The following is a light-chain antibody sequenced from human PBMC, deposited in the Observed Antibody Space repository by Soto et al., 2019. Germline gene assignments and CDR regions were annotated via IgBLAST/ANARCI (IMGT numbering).Light chain of an antibody. CDR1: QSISSY. CDR2: AAS. Sequence: DIQMTQSPSSLSASVGDRVTITCRASQSISSYLNWYQQKPGKAPKLLIYAASSLQSGVPSRFSGSGSGTDFTLTISSLQPEDFATYYCQQSYSTPPLTFGGGTMVEIK. CDR3: QQSYSTPPLT. J-gene: IGKJ4*01. V-gene: IGKV1-39*01.